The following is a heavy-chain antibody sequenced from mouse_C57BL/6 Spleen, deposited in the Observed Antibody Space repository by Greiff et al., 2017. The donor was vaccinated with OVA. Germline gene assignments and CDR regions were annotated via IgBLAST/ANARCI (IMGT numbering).Heavy chain of an antibody. CDR3: ARRPFDC. CDR1: GFTFSEYG. V-gene: IGHV5-17*01. CDR2: SSSGSSTI. J-gene: IGHJ2*01. Sequence: EVQGVESGGGLVKPGGSLKLSCAASGFTFSEYGMHWVRQAPEKGLEWVAYSSSGSSTIYYADTVKGRFTSSRDNSKNTLFLQMTSLRSEGTAMYYCARRPFDCWGHGTTLTFSS.